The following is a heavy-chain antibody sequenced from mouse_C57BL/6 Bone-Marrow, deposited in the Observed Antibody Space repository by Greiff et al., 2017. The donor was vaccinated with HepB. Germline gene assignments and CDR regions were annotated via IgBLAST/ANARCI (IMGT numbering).Heavy chain of an antibody. J-gene: IGHJ2*01. D-gene: IGHD2-3*01. Sequence: VQLQQPGAELVKPGASVKMSCKASGYTFTSYWITWVKQRPGQGLEWIGDIYPGSGSTNYNEKFKSKATLTVDTSSSTAYMQLSSLTSEDSAVYYCAREYDGYTYYFDYWGQGTTLTVSS. V-gene: IGHV1-55*01. CDR3: AREYDGYTYYFDY. CDR1: GYTFTSYW. CDR2: IYPGSGST.